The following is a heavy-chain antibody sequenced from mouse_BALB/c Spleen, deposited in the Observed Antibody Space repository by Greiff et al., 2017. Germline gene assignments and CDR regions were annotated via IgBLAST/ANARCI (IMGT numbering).Heavy chain of an antibody. Sequence: EVKLMESGGGLVKPGGSLKLSCAASGFTFSSYAMSWVRQTPEKRLEWVATISSGGSYTYYPDSVKGRFTISRDNAKNTLYLQMSSLRSEDTAMYYCARSITTVVATDYAMDYWGQGTSVTVS. CDR3: ARSITTVVATDYAMDY. CDR2: ISSGGSYT. D-gene: IGHD1-1*01. CDR1: GFTFSSYA. V-gene: IGHV5-9-3*01. J-gene: IGHJ4*01.